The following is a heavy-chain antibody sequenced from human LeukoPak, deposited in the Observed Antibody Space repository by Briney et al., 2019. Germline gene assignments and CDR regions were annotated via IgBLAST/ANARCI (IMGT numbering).Heavy chain of an antibody. CDR3: AIQNYYGLGSYDY. CDR1: GYTFTGYY. V-gene: IGHV1-2*06. Sequence: ASVKVSCKASGYTFTGYYMHWVRQAPGQGLEWMGRINPNSGGTNYAQKFQGRVTMTRDTSISTAYVELSRLRSDDTAVYYCAIQNYYGLGSYDYWGQGTLVTVSS. CDR2: INPNSGGT. D-gene: IGHD3-10*01. J-gene: IGHJ4*02.